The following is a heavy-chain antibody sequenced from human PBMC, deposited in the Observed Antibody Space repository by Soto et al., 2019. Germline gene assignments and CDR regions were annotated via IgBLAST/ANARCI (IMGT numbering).Heavy chain of an antibody. CDR3: TKEKSVINSGYDAFEI. Sequence: PGWSLRLSCAASGFTVSSYEMDLVRQAPGKGLEWVAYISISGGTIYYGDSVEGRFTISRDNADNSLYLQMNSLRAEDTAVYYCTKEKSVINSGYDAFEIWGRGTVVTVSS. CDR1: GFTVSSYE. V-gene: IGHV3-48*03. J-gene: IGHJ3*02. D-gene: IGHD5-12*01. CDR2: ISISGGTI.